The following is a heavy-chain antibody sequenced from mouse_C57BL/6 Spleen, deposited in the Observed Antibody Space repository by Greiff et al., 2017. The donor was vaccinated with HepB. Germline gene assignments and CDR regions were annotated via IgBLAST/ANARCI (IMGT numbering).Heavy chain of an antibody. J-gene: IGHJ3*01. Sequence: EVHLVESGAELVRPGASVKLSCTASGFNIKDDYMHWVKQRPEQGLEWIGWIDPENGDTEYASKFQGKATITADTSSNTAYLQLSSLTSEDTAVYYCTTWDDGYEYWGQGTLVTVSA. CDR1: GFNIKDDY. V-gene: IGHV14-4*01. CDR2: IDPENGDT. D-gene: IGHD2-3*01. CDR3: TTWDDGYEY.